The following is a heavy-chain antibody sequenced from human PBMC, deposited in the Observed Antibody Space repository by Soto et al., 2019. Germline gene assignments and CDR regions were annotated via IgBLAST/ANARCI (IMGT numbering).Heavy chain of an antibody. CDR3: ARDLLHEGYYFDS. J-gene: IGHJ4*02. V-gene: IGHV3-30-3*01. CDR1: GFTFSSYA. D-gene: IGHD2-15*01. Sequence: PGGSLRLSCAASGFTFSSYAMHWVRQAPGKGLEWVAVISYDGSNKYYADSVKGRFTISRDNSKNTLYLQMNSLRAEDTAVYYCARDLLHEGYYFDSWGQGSLVTVSS. CDR2: ISYDGSNK.